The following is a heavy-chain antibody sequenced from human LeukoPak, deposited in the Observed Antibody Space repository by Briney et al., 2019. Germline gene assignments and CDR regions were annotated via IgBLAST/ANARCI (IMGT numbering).Heavy chain of an antibody. V-gene: IGHV1-2*02. J-gene: IGHJ6*03. CDR1: GYTFTGYY. Sequence: GASVKVSCKASGYTFTGYYMHWVRQAPGQGLEWMGWINPNSGGTNYAQKFQGRVTMTRDTSISTVYMELRRLRSDDTAVYYCARGGSYGSGEYYMDVWGKGTTVTISS. D-gene: IGHD3-10*01. CDR3: ARGGSYGSGEYYMDV. CDR2: INPNSGGT.